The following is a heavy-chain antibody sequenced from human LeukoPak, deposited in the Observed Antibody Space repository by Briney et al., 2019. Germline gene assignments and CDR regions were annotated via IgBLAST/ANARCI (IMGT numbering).Heavy chain of an antibody. V-gene: IGHV4-30-2*01. D-gene: IGHD2-2*01. CDR1: CGSISSGGYS. CDR2: IYHSGST. J-gene: IGHJ5*02. CDR3: ARGAMARRGGWFDP. Sequence: SETLSLTCAVSCGSISSGGYSWSWIRQPPGKGLEWIGYIYHSGSTYYNPSLKSRVTISVDRSKNQFSLKLSSVTAADTAVYYCARGAMARRGGWFDPWGQGTLVTVSS.